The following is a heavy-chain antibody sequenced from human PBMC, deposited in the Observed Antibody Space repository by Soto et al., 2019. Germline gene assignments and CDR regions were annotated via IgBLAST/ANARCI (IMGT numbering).Heavy chain of an antibody. J-gene: IGHJ6*02. CDR3: AGGVLYGSGGGGLDV. CDR1: GYTFINYG. CDR2: IIAYSGNT. D-gene: IGHD3-10*01. V-gene: IGHV1-18*01. Sequence: QVQLVQSGAEVKKPGASVKVSCRASGYTFINYGISWVRQAPGQGLEWMGWIIAYSGNTNYAEKLQGRVTMTADTSTNTAYMDLRGLRSDDTAVYYCAGGVLYGSGGGGLDVWGQGTTVTVSS.